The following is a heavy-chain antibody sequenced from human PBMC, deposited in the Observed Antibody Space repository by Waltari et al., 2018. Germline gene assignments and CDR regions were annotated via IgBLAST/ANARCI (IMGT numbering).Heavy chain of an antibody. D-gene: IGHD3-3*01. V-gene: IGHV3-15*01. Sequence: EVQLVESGGGLVKPGGSLRLSCAAPGFTFSHAWITWVRQAPGTGLEWVGRIKSKTDGGTTDYAAPVKGRFTISRDDSKNTLYLQMNSLKTEDTAVYYCTTSLKLRFLEWLTYFDYWGQGTLVTVSS. CDR3: TTSLKLRFLEWLTYFDY. CDR2: IKSKTDGGTT. CDR1: GFTFSHAW. J-gene: IGHJ4*02.